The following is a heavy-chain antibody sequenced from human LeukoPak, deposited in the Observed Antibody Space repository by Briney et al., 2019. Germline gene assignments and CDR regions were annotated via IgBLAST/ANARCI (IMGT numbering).Heavy chain of an antibody. J-gene: IGHJ5*02. V-gene: IGHV1-69*05. Sequence: GASVKVSCKASGGTFSSYAISWVRQAPGQGLEWMGRIIPIFGTANYAQKFQGRVTITTDESTSTAYMELSSLRSEDTAVYYCARDRNSGSYPGLVPWGQGTLVSVSS. CDR3: ARDRNSGSYPGLVP. CDR2: IIPIFGTA. D-gene: IGHD1-26*01. CDR1: GGTFSSYA.